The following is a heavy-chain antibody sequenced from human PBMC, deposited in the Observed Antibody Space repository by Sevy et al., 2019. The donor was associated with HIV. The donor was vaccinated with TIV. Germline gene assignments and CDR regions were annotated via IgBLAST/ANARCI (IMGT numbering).Heavy chain of an antibody. D-gene: IGHD2-15*01. CDR2: ISYDRSNK. Sequence: GGSLRLSCAASGFTFSSYAMHGVRQAPGKGLEWVAVISYDRSNKYYADSVKGRFTISRDNSKNTLYLQMNSLRAEDTAVYYCARGYCSGGSCYSGAIYYYGMDVWGQGTTVTVSS. J-gene: IGHJ6*02. CDR1: GFTFSSYA. V-gene: IGHV3-30*04. CDR3: ARGYCSGGSCYSGAIYYYGMDV.